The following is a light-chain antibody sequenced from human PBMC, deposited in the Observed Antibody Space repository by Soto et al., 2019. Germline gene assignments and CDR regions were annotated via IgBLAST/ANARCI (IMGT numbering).Light chain of an antibody. Sequence: EVVLTQSPGTLSLSPGERATLSCRASQSVSSSYLAWYQQKPGQAPRLLIYGASSRATGIPDRFSGSGSGTDVTLTISRREPADFAVYYCQQYGSSVGTFGQGTKVEIK. CDR1: QSVSSSY. V-gene: IGKV3-20*01. CDR2: GAS. CDR3: QQYGSSVGT. J-gene: IGKJ1*01.